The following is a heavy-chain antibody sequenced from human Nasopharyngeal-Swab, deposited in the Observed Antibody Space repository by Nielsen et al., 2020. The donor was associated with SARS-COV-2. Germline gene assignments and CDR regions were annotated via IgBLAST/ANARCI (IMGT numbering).Heavy chain of an antibody. D-gene: IGHD4-17*01. CDR1: GFNFHTYA. V-gene: IGHV3-30*04. Sequence: GESLKISCVASGFNFHTYALHWVRQAPGKGLEWVAIISYDGSNQFYADSVKGRFTVSRDNSKNTLYLQMSSLTREDTAIYYCARGKDGVYYYYGMDVWGQGTTVTVSS. CDR3: ARGKDGVYYYYGMDV. CDR2: ISYDGSNQ. J-gene: IGHJ6*02.